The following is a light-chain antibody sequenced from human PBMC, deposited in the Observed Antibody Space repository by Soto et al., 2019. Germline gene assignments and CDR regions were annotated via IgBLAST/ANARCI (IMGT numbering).Light chain of an antibody. J-gene: IGKJ3*01. CDR3: QPLNSYPPFT. Sequence: IQLTQSPSSLSASVGDRVTITCRASQGISSYLAWYQQKPGKAPKLLIYAASTLQSGFPSRFSGSGSGTDFTLTISSLQPEDFATYYCQPLNSYPPFTFGPGTKVDIK. CDR2: AAS. V-gene: IGKV1-9*01. CDR1: QGISSY.